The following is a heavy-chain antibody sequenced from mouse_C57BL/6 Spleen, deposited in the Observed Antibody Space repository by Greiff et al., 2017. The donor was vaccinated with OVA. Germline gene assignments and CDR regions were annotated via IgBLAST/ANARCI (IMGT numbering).Heavy chain of an antibody. V-gene: IGHV7-3*01. Sequence: EVQRVESGGGLVQPGGSLSLSCAASGFTFTDYYMSWVRQPPGKALEWLGFIRNKANGYTTEYSASVKGRFTISRDNSPSILYLQMNALRAEDSATYYCARDDGYYVCDWGQGTSVTVSS. CDR3: ARDDGYYVCD. D-gene: IGHD2-3*01. CDR2: IRNKANGYTT. CDR1: GFTFTDYY. J-gene: IGHJ4*01.